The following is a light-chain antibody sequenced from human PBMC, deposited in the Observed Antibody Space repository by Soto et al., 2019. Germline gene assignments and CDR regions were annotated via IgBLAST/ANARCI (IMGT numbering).Light chain of an antibody. CDR2: EGS. J-gene: IGLJ2*01. V-gene: IGLV2-23*01. CDR3: SSYTGSSSSVI. CDR1: SSDIGGYNL. Sequence: QSALTQPASVSGSPGQSITISCTGTSSDIGGYNLVSWYQQHPGEGPKLMIYEGSKRPSGVSNRFSGSKSGNTASLTISGLLPEDEADYYCSSYTGSSSSVIFGGGTKLTVL.